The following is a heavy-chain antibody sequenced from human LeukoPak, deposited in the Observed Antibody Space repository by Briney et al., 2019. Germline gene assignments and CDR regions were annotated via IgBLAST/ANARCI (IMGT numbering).Heavy chain of an antibody. CDR2: ISGSGGST. CDR1: GFTFVDYG. J-gene: IGHJ4*02. CDR3: AKGGNVDTAMEIDY. D-gene: IGHD5-18*01. V-gene: IGHV3-23*01. Sequence: PGGSLRLSCATSGFTFVDYGLSWVRRAPGKGLEWVSAISGSGGSTYYADSVKGRFTISRDNSKNTLYLQMNSLRAEDTAVYYCAKGGNVDTAMEIDYWGQGTLVTVSS.